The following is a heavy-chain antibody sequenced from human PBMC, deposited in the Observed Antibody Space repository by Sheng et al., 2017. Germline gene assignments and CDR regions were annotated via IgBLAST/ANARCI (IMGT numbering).Heavy chain of an antibody. CDR1: GGTFSSYA. CDR3: ARMKLERWLQWGGYDY. J-gene: IGHJ4*02. Sequence: QVQLVQSGAEVKKPGSSVKVSCKASGGTFSSYAISWVRQAPGQGLEWMGGIIPIFGTANYAQKFQGRVTITADESTSTAYMELSSLRSEDTAVYYCARMKLERWLQWGGYDYWGPGNPGHRLL. V-gene: IGHV1-69*13. D-gene: IGHD5-12*01. CDR2: IIPIFGTA.